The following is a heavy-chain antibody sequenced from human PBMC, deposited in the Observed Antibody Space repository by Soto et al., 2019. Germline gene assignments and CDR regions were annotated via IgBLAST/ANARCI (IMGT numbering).Heavy chain of an antibody. CDR3: ATEAEGSGWPHDAFDI. CDR1: GYTFTSYG. D-gene: IGHD6-19*01. CDR2: ISAYNGNT. V-gene: IGHV1-18*01. J-gene: IGHJ3*02. Sequence: ASVKVSCKASGYTFTSYGISWVRQAPGQGLEWMGWISAYNGNTNYAQKLQGRVTMTKDTSTSTAYMELSSLRSEDTAVYYCATEAEGSGWPHDAFDIWGQGTMVTVSS.